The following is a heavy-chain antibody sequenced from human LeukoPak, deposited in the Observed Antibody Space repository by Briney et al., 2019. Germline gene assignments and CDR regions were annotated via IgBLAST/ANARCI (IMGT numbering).Heavy chain of an antibody. CDR1: GFTFSSYG. CDR2: ISGTGSYT. CDR3: ARELAPSY. V-gene: IGHV3-21*01. Sequence: GGSLRLSCGASGFTFSSYGVYWVRQAPGKGLEWVSSISGTGSYTHYADSVKGRFVISRDNAKSSLYLQMNSLRDEDTGVYYCARELAPSYWGQGTRVSVSS. J-gene: IGHJ4*02.